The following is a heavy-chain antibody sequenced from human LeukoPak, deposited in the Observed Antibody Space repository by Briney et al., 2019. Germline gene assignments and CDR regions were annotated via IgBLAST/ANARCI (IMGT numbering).Heavy chain of an antibody. CDR3: ARGTIRFLEWLSNWFDP. V-gene: IGHV4-34*01. CDR2: INHSGST. D-gene: IGHD3-3*01. J-gene: IGHJ5*02. Sequence: SETLSLTCAVYGGSFSGYYWSWIRQPPGKGLEWIGEINHSGSTNYNPSLKSRVTISVDTSKNQFSLKLSSVTAADTAVYYCARGTIRFLEWLSNWFDPWGQGTLVTVSS. CDR1: GGSFSGYY.